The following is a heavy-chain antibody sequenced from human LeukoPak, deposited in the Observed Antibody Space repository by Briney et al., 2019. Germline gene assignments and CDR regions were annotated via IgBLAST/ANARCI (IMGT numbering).Heavy chain of an antibody. J-gene: IGHJ4*02. Sequence: SETLSLTCTVSGGSICSYYWSWIRQPPGKGLEWIGYIYYSGSTNYNPSLKSRVTISVDTSKNQFSLKLSSVTAADTAVYYCARGGYSYGYSAAWFDYWGQGTLVTVSS. V-gene: IGHV4-59*01. CDR1: GGSICSYY. CDR2: IYYSGST. D-gene: IGHD5-18*01. CDR3: ARGGYSYGYSAAWFDY.